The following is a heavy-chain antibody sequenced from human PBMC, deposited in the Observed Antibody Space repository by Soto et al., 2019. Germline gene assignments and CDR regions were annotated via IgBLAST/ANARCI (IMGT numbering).Heavy chain of an antibody. Sequence: QVQLVESGGGVVQPGRSLRLSCAASGFTFSSYAIHWVRQAPGKGLEWVAVISYDGSNKYYADSVKGRFTISRDNSKNTLYLQMNSLRAEDTAVYYCARAGGRLVDYWGQGTLVTVSS. V-gene: IGHV3-30-3*01. CDR1: GFTFSSYA. J-gene: IGHJ4*02. D-gene: IGHD3-9*01. CDR2: ISYDGSNK. CDR3: ARAGGRLVDY.